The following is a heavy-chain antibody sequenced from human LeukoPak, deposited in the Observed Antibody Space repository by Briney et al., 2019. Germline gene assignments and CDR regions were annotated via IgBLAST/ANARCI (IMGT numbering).Heavy chain of an antibody. Sequence: PSETLSLTCAVYGGSFSGYYWSWIRQPAGKGLEWIGRIYTSGSTNYNPSLKSRVTMSVDTSKNQFSLKLSSVTAADTAVYYCARSVHNWFDPWGQGTLVTVSS. CDR3: ARSVHNWFDP. J-gene: IGHJ5*02. CDR2: IYTSGST. CDR1: GGSFSGYY. V-gene: IGHV4-59*10.